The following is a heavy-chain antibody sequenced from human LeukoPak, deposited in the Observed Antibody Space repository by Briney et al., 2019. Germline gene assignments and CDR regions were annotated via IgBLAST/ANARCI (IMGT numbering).Heavy chain of an antibody. V-gene: IGHV1-2*02. CDR2: INPNSGGT. J-gene: IGHJ5*02. D-gene: IGHD6-13*01. Sequence: GASVKVSCKASGYTFTDYYIHWVRQAPGQGLERMGGINPNSGGTDYAQKFQGRVTMTRDTSINTAYMELSSLRSDDTAIYYCATPSAAGSSSWSWFDPWGQGALVTVSS. CDR3: ATPSAAGSSSWSWFDP. CDR1: GYTFTDYY.